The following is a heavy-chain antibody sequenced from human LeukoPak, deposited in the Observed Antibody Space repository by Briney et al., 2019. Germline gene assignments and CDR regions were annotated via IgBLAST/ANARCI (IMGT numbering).Heavy chain of an antibody. CDR3: VRVRKAVLGTSRSDGMDV. CDR2: ISGGSRYT. J-gene: IGHJ6*02. D-gene: IGHD4-23*01. CDR1: GFTFNDYY. Sequence: GGSLRLSCSASGFTFNDYYLSWIRQAPGKGLEWVSSISGGSRYTDYADLGKRRFTISRDNAKKSLYLQMNSLRVEDTAIYFCVRVRKAVLGTSRSDGMDVWGQGTTVTVS. V-gene: IGHV3-11*06.